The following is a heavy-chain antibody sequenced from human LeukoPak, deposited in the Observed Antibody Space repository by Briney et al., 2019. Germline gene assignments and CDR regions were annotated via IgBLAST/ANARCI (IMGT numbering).Heavy chain of an antibody. CDR2: IYYSGTT. CDR3: ARRSNYGSGRADY. D-gene: IGHD3-10*01. J-gene: IGHJ4*02. Sequence: SETLSLTCTVSGGSISSSNYYWGWILQPPGKALAWIGNIYYSGTTYYSPSLVSRVTISVDTSRNQFSLKLSSVTAADTAMYYCARRSNYGSGRADYWGQGTLVTVSS. V-gene: IGHV4-39*01. CDR1: GGSISSSNYY.